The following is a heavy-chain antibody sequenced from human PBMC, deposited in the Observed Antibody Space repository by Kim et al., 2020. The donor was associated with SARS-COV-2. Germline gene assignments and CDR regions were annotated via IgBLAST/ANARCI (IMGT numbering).Heavy chain of an antibody. Sequence: GGSLRLSCAASGFTFSNYWMNWVRQAPGKGLEWVANIKQDGSEKYYVDSVKGRFTISRDNAKNSLYLQMTSLRAEDTAVYYCATSDYWGQGTLVTVS. CDR1: GFTFSNYW. J-gene: IGHJ4*02. CDR2: IKQDGSEK. CDR3: ATSDY. V-gene: IGHV3-7*03.